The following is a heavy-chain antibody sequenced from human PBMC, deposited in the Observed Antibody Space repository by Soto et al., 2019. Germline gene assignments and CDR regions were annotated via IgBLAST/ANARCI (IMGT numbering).Heavy chain of an antibody. CDR3: ARARFDFWSGYVVGRGSDYYYMDV. CDR1: GYTFTSYG. J-gene: IGHJ6*03. V-gene: IGHV1-18*01. D-gene: IGHD3-3*01. Sequence: ASVKVSCKASGYTFTSYGISWVRQAPGQGLEWMGWISAYNGNTNYAQKLQGRVTMTTDTSTSTAYMELRSLRSDDTAVYYCARARFDFWSGYVVGRGSDYYYMDVWGKGTTVTVSS. CDR2: ISAYNGNT.